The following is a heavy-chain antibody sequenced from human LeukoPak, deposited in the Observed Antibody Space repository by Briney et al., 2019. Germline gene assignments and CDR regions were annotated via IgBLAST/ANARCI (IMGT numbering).Heavy chain of an antibody. CDR1: GYTFTGYY. Sequence: ASVKVSCRASGYTFTGYYMQWVRQAPGQGLEWMGWINLNSGGTDYAQKFQGRVTITADESSNTASLDLSSLTSEDTAVYYCATDPNPYSSTSGYFDFWGQGTLVTVSS. J-gene: IGHJ4*02. D-gene: IGHD6-13*01. CDR3: ATDPNPYSSTSGYFDF. V-gene: IGHV1-2*02. CDR2: INLNSGGT.